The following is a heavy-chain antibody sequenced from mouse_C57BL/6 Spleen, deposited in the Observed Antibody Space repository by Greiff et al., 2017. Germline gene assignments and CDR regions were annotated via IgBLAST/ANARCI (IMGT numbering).Heavy chain of an antibody. D-gene: IGHD2-12*01. Sequence: QVQLQQPGAGLVKPGASVKLSCKASGYTFSGYGMHWVRQRPERGLEWVARIGRGSGSTYYTEKFKGKVTLTVDNATSTAYMQLSSLTSEDSAVYYCARECYCAIAYWGQGTLVTVSA. CDR1: GYTFSGYG. CDR2: IGRGSGST. V-gene: IGHV1-62-3*01. CDR3: ARECYCAIAY. J-gene: IGHJ3*01.